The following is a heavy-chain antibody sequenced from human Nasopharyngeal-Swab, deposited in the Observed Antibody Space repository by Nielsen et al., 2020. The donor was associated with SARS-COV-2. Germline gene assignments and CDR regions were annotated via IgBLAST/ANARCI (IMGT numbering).Heavy chain of an antibody. J-gene: IGHJ4*02. CDR3: ARDDSFFRAYDSSGYYNPFLDY. CDR2: LSFHATHK. D-gene: IGHD3-22*01. CDR1: GVTFSNYG. Sequence: AESLRLSCAASGVTFSNYGMHWVRQAPGKGLEWVAVLSFHATHKYYGDSARGRFTISRDNYKNTVYLQMEGLKPEDTAIYYCARDDSFFRAYDSSGYYNPFLDYWGQGTLVTVSS. V-gene: IGHV3-30*04.